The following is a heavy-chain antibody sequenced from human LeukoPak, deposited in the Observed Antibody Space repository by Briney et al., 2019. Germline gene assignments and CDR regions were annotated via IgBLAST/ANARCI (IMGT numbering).Heavy chain of an antibody. CDR1: GYTFTGYY. CDR2: INPNSGGT. J-gene: IGHJ5*02. CDR3: ARDSGTEWLANWFDP. V-gene: IGHV1-2*02. Sequence: GASVKVSCKASGYTFTGYYMHWVRQAPGQGLEWMGWINPNSGGTNYAQKFQGRVTMTRDTSISTAYMELSRLRSDDTAVYYCARDSGTEWLANWFDPWGQGTLVTVSS. D-gene: IGHD6-19*01.